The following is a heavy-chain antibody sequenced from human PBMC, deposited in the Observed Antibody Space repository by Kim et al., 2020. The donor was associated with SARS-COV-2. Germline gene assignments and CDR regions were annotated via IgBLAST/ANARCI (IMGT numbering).Heavy chain of an antibody. D-gene: IGHD3-10*01. Sequence: GESLKISCKGSGYSFTSYWIGWVRQMPGKGLEWMGIIYPGDSDTRYSPSFQGQVTISADKSINTAYLQWSSLKASDTAMYYCARQGGPGGSGTYGMDVWGQGTTVTVSS. CDR1: GYSFTSYW. J-gene: IGHJ6*02. V-gene: IGHV5-51*01. CDR2: IYPGDSDT. CDR3: ARQGGPGGSGTYGMDV.